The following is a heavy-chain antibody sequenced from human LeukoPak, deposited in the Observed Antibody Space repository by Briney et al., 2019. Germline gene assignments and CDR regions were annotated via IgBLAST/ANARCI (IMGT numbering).Heavy chain of an antibody. D-gene: IGHD3-22*01. CDR1: GGSISSLY. CDR2: IYYTGST. J-gene: IGHJ3*02. CDR3: ARNFDSYNAFHI. Sequence: SETLSLTCSVSGGSISSLYWSWIRQPPGKGLEWIGYIYYTGSTNYNPSLKSRVTMFVDMSKNQFSLRLSSVTAADTAVYYCARNFDSYNAFHIWGQGTMVTVSS. V-gene: IGHV4-59*08.